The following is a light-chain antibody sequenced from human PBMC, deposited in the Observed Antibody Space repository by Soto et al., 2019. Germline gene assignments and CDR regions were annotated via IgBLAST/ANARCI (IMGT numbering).Light chain of an antibody. V-gene: IGKV3-11*01. CDR1: QNISNY. CDR2: DVS. CDR3: QQYEESPIT. Sequence: IVLTQSPSTLSLSPWKRATLSFRARQNISNYLIWYQQKPGQAPRLLMYDVSKRATGIPARFSGSGSETDFTLTISGLEPDDFAVYYCQQYEESPITFGQGTRLEIK. J-gene: IGKJ5*01.